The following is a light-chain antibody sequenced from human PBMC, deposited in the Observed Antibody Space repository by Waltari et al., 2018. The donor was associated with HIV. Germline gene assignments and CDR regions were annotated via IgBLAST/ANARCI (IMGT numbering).Light chain of an antibody. CDR2: AAS. CDR3: QQSYSTPYT. J-gene: IGKJ2*01. Sequence: DIQMTQSPSSLSASLGDRVNITFRASQSINTYLSWYQQRPGKTPKLLIYAASILQSGVPSRFSGGGSGTDFTLTISSLQPEDFATYYCQQSYSTPYTFGHGTKLEIK. CDR1: QSINTY. V-gene: IGKV1-39*01.